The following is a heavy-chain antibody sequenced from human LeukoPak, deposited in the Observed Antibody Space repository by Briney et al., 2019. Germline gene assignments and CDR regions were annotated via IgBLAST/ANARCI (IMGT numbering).Heavy chain of an antibody. V-gene: IGHV1-2*02. Sequence: ASVKVSCKASGYTFTGYYMHWVRQAPGQGLEWMGWINPNSGGTNYAQKFQGRVTMTRDTSISTAYMELSRLRSDDTAVYYCARDWAAAAGGFDYWGQGTLVTVSS. D-gene: IGHD6-25*01. J-gene: IGHJ4*02. CDR2: INPNSGGT. CDR1: GYTFTGYY. CDR3: ARDWAAAAGGFDY.